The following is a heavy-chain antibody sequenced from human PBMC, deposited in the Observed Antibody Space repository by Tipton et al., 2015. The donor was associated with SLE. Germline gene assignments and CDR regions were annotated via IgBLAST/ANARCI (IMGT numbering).Heavy chain of an antibody. V-gene: IGHV4-59*11. Sequence: TLSLTCTVSGDSISSHYWNWIRQPPGKGLEWIGEINHSGDTNYNPSLKSRVTISLDTSKNQFSLKLSSVTAADTAVYYCARCSSGWYNIFYYYMDVWGKGTTVTVSS. CDR3: ARCSSGWYNIFYYYMDV. J-gene: IGHJ6*03. CDR2: INHSGDT. D-gene: IGHD6-19*01. CDR1: GDSISSHY.